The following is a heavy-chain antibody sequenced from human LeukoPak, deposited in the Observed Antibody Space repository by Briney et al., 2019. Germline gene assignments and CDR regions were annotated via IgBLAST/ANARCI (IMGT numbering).Heavy chain of an antibody. CDR3: AKEYSTHSHYYYYMDV. J-gene: IGHJ6*03. CDR1: GFTFDDYA. Sequence: GGSLRLSCAASGFTFDDYAMHWVRQAPGKGLEWVSLISWDGGSTYYADSVKGRFTISRDNSKNSLYLQMNSLRAEDTALYYCAKEYSTHSHYYYYMDVWGKGTTVTVSS. V-gene: IGHV3-43D*04. CDR2: ISWDGGST. D-gene: IGHD6-13*01.